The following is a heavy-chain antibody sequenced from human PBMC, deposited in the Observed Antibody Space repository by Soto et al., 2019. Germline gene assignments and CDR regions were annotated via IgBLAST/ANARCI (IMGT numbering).Heavy chain of an antibody. J-gene: IGHJ4*02. CDR2: IKEDGSEK. CDR3: ARERYYYGSGDY. CDR1: GFTFSSYG. Sequence: GGSLRLSCAASGFTFSSYGMSWVRQAPGKGLEWVANIKEDGSEKNYVYSVKGQFTISRDNAKNSLYLQMKSLRAEDTAVYYCARERYYYGSGDYWGQGTLVTVSS. D-gene: IGHD3-10*01. V-gene: IGHV3-7*01.